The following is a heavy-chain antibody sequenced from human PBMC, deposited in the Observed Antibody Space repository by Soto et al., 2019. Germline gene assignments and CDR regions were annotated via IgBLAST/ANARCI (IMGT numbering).Heavy chain of an antibody. CDR3: ARVPSQALWFGER. V-gene: IGHV1-69*13. CDR1: GGTFSSYA. Sequence: GASVKVSCKASGGTFSSYAISWVRQAPGQGLEWMGGIIPIFGTANYAQKFQGRVTITADESTSTAYMELSSLRSEDTAVYYCARVPSQALWFGERWGQGTLVTVSS. D-gene: IGHD3-10*01. CDR2: IIPIFGTA. J-gene: IGHJ4*02.